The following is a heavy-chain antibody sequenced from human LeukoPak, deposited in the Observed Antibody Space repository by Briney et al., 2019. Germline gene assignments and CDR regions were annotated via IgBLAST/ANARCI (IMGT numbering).Heavy chain of an antibody. J-gene: IGHJ4*02. CDR2: INPNSGGT. D-gene: IGHD6-13*01. V-gene: IGHV1-2*06. CDR1: GYTFTSYG. Sequence: ASVKVSCKASGYTFTSYGISWVRQAPGQGLEWLGRINPNSGGTNFAQKFQGRVTMTGDTSISTAYMELSRLRSDDTAVYYCAREGSSWYYFDNWGQGTLVTVSS. CDR3: AREGSSWYYFDN.